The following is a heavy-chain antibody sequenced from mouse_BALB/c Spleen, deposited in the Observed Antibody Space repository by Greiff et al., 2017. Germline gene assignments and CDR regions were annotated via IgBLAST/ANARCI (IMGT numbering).Heavy chain of an antibody. CDR3: TRDKDFDY. CDR1: GFTFSSYT. CDR2: ISSGGSYT. J-gene: IGHJ2*01. V-gene: IGHV5-6-4*01. D-gene: IGHD1-3*01. Sequence: EVKVVESGGGLVKPGGSLKLSCAASGFTFSSYTMSWVRQTPEKRLEWVATISSGGSYTYYPDSVKGRFTISRDNAKNTLYLQMSSLKSEDTAMYYCTRDKDFDYWGQGTTLTVSS.